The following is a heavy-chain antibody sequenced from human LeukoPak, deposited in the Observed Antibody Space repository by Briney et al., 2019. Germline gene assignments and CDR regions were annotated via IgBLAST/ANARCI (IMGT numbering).Heavy chain of an antibody. Sequence: SETLSLTCTVSGGSISSGGYYWSWIRQHPGKGLEWIGYIYYSGSTYYNPSLKSRVTISVDTSKNQFSLKLSSVTAADTAVYYCARATYDSSGYFDYWGQGTLVTVSS. V-gene: IGHV4-31*03. D-gene: IGHD3-22*01. CDR2: IYYSGST. J-gene: IGHJ4*02. CDR1: GGSISSGGYY. CDR3: ARATYDSSGYFDY.